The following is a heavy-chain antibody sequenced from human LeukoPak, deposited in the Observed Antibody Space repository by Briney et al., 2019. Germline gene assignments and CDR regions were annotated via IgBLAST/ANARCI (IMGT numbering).Heavy chain of an antibody. CDR2: IKSKTDGGTA. CDR3: TSLVPAASFDY. V-gene: IGHV3-15*01. CDR1: GFTFSNAW. D-gene: IGHD2-2*01. J-gene: IGHJ4*02. Sequence: GGSLRLSCAASGFTFSNAWMSWVRQAPGKGLEWVGRIKSKTDGGTADYAAPVNGRSTISRDDSKNTLYLQMNSLKTEDTAVYYCTSLVPAASFDYWGQGTLVTVSS.